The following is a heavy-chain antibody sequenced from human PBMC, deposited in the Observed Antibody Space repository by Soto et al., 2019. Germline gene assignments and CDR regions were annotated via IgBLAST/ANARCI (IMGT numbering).Heavy chain of an antibody. V-gene: IGHV4-39*01. J-gene: IGHJ6*02. Sequence: SETLSLTCTVSGGSISSSSYYWGWIRQPPGKGLEWIGSIYYSGSTYYNPSLKSRVTISVDTSKNQFSLKLSSVTAADTAVYYCARGWYYYYGMDAWGQGTTVTVSS. CDR3: ARGWYYYYGMDA. CDR2: IYYSGST. CDR1: GGSISSSSYY. D-gene: IGHD6-19*01.